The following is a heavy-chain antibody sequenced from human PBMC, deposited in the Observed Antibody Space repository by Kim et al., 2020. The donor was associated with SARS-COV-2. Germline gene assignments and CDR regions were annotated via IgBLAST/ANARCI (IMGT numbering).Heavy chain of an antibody. J-gene: IGHJ4*02. D-gene: IGHD6-13*01. Sequence: ADSVKGRFTISRDNSKYTLYLQMNSLRAEGTAVYYCARDQSAGYSSSWNDYWGQGTLVTVSS. V-gene: IGHV3-30*05. CDR3: ARDQSAGYSSSWNDY.